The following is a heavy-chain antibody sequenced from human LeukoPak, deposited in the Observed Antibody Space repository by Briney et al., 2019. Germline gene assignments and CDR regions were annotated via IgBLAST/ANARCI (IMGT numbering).Heavy chain of an antibody. V-gene: IGHV3-23*01. J-gene: IGHJ4*02. CDR2: VSSSGGSI. Sequence: GGSLRLSCPASGFTFSSYAMSWVRQAPAKGLEWLSTVSSSGGSINYADSVKGRFTISRDNSKNTLYLQMSSLRAEDTAVYYCAKDRGSYRSSDYWGQGTLVTVSS. D-gene: IGHD1-26*01. CDR1: GFTFSSYA. CDR3: AKDRGSYRSSDY.